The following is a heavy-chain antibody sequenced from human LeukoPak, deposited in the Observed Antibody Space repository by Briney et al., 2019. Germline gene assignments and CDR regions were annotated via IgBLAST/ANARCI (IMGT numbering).Heavy chain of an antibody. J-gene: IGHJ3*02. CDR2: IRYDGSNK. V-gene: IGHV3-30*02. CDR1: GFTFSNYL. Sequence: GGSLRLSCVASGFTFSNYLMNWVRQAPGKGLEWVAFIRYDGSNKYYADSVKGRFTISRDNSKNTLYLQMNSLRAEDTAVYYCAKDFYDYGGIAFDIWGQGTMVTVSS. CDR3: AKDFYDYGGIAFDI. D-gene: IGHD4-23*01.